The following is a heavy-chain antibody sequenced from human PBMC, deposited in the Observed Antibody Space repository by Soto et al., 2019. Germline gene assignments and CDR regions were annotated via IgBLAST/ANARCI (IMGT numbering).Heavy chain of an antibody. D-gene: IGHD6-6*01. CDR3: ARLRGISSSAYYYGMDV. Sequence: ASLNLSRKASGYTFTGYYMRWVRQTTGQGLEWMGWINPNSGGTNYAQKFQGRVTMTRDTSISTAYMELSRLRSDDTAVYYCARLRGISSSAYYYGMDVWGQGTTVTVSS. V-gene: IGHV1-2*02. CDR1: GYTFTGYY. CDR2: INPNSGGT. J-gene: IGHJ6*02.